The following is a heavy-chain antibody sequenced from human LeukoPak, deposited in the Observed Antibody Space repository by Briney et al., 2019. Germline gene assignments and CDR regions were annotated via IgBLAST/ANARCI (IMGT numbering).Heavy chain of an antibody. Sequence: ETLSLTCTVSGGSISSYYWSWIRQPPGKGLEWVSVIYSGGSTYYADSVKGRFTISRHNSKNTLYLQMNSLRAEDTAVYYCARLVKSRGFFFYYWGQGTLVTVSS. D-gene: IGHD3-10*01. CDR2: IYSGGST. CDR1: GGSISSYY. CDR3: ARLVKSRGFFFYY. V-gene: IGHV3-53*04. J-gene: IGHJ4*02.